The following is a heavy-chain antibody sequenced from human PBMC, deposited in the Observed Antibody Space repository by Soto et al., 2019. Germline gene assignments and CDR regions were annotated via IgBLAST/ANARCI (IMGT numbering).Heavy chain of an antibody. CDR3: ARDLFRGPPYYDHFDY. CDR1: GYTFTTYG. V-gene: IGHV1-18*01. D-gene: IGHD3-16*01. J-gene: IGHJ4*02. CDR2: ISGYNGNT. Sequence: QVQLVQSGPEVKKPGASVKVSCRASGYTFTTYGISWVRQAPGQGLEWMGWISGYNGNTYYARSLQGRVTITTDTSTNKVYMELRSLSSDDTAVYYCARDLFRGPPYYDHFDYWGQGTLVTVSS.